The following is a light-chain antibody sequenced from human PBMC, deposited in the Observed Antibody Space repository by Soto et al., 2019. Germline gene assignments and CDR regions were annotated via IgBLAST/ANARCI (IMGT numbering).Light chain of an antibody. J-gene: IGKJ5*01. CDR3: EARKSYPIN. V-gene: IGKV1-9*01. CDR2: AAS. Sequence: DIQLTQSPSFLSSAVGDRVTITCRASQDINTYLACYQQKPGKAPKLLIFAASTLQNGVPTRFRRSGSGTEFAVKITSLQPEDCATYYCEARKSYPINFGHGTRLDIK. CDR1: QDINTY.